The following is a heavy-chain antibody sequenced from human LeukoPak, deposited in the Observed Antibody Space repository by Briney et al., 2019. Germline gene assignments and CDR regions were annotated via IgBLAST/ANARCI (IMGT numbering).Heavy chain of an antibody. Sequence: GGSLRLSCVASGFTFTSDAMNWVRQAPGKGLEWVAVISYGGSNKYYADSVKGRFTISRDNSKNTLYLQMNSLRAEDTAVYYCARGTYYYDSSGYTPFDYWGQGTLVTVSS. CDR3: ARGTYYYDSSGYTPFDY. D-gene: IGHD3-22*01. CDR1: GFTFTSDA. J-gene: IGHJ4*02. V-gene: IGHV3-30-3*01. CDR2: ISYGGSNK.